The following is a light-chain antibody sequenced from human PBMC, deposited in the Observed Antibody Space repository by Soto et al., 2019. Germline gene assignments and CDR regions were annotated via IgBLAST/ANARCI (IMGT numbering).Light chain of an antibody. CDR3: SSYTSSSTLMV. J-gene: IGLJ2*01. CDR2: DVS. V-gene: IGLV2-14*01. CDR1: SSDVGGYNY. Sequence: QSALTQPASVSGSPGQSITNSGPGTSSDVGGYNYVSWYQQHPGKAPKLMIYDVSNRPAGVSNRFSGSKSGNTASLTISGLQAEDEADYYCSSYTSSSTLMVFGGGTKLTVL.